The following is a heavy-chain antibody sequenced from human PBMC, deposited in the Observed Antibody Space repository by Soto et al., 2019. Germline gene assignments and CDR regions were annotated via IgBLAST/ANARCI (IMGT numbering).Heavy chain of an antibody. J-gene: IGHJ4*02. V-gene: IGHV3-74*01. CDR1: GFTFGYYW. CDR3: ARFGTYYDSSGFLY. Sequence: LRLSCAASGFTFGYYWMHWVRQAPGKGLVWVSRVNSDGSSTGYADSVKGRFTISRDNAKNTLYPQMNSLRAEDTAVYYCARFGTYYDSSGFLYWGQGALVTVSS. CDR2: VNSDGSST. D-gene: IGHD3-22*01.